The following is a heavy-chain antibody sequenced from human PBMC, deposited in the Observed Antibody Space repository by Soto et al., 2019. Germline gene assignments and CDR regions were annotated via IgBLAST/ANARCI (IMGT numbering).Heavy chain of an antibody. CDR1: GLTFRTYL. V-gene: IGHV3-7*01. J-gene: IGHJ4*02. CDR3: ATYHDSDWETYRFRH. D-gene: IGHD3-16*02. Sequence: PGGSLRLSCRTSGLTFRTYLMSWVRQAPGKGLEWVANIKTDGSEEYYADSVEGRFTISRDNTKNSLYLQMNSLRADDTAMYYYATYHDSDWETYRFRHRGQGTLVTVS. CDR2: IKTDGSEE.